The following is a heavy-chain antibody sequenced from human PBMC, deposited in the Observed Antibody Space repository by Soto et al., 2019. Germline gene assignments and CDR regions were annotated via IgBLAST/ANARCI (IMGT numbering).Heavy chain of an antibody. CDR3: ARGASRYFGGQGAWYYGMDV. D-gene: IGHD3-9*01. V-gene: IGHV1-69*13. CDR1: GGTFSSYA. J-gene: IGHJ6*02. CDR2: IIPIFGTA. Sequence: SVKVSCKASGGTFSSYAISWVRQAPGQGLEWMGGIIPIFGTANYAQKFQGRVTITADESRSTAYMELSSLRSEDTAVYYCARGASRYFGGQGAWYYGMDVWGQGTTVTVSS.